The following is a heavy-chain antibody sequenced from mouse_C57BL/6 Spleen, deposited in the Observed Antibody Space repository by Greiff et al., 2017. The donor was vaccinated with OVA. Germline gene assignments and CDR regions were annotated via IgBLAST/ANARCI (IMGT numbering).Heavy chain of an antibody. CDR2: ISYDGSN. V-gene: IGHV3-6*01. CDR3: ARDDYYAMDY. CDR1: GYSITSGYY. J-gene: IGHJ4*01. Sequence: VQLKESGPGLVKPSQSLSLTCSVTGYSITSGYYWNWIRQFPGNKLEWMGYISYDGSNNYNPSLKNRISITRDTSKNQFFLKLNSATTEDTATYYCARDDYYAMDYWGQGTSVTVSS.